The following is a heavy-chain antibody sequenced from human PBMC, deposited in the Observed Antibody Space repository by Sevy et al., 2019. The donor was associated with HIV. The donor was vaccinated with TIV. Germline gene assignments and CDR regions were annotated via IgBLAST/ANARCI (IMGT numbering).Heavy chain of an antibody. CDR3: ARHSFKHGYRPHYFDY. Sequence: SETLSLTCSVSGGSITSKNYFWAWIRQSPGKGLEWIGSIYHSGSTYHSPSLQSRVGISVDTSRGHFSLKLGSVTATDTAVYYCARHSFKHGYRPHYFDYWSQGTLVTVSS. J-gene: IGHJ4*02. V-gene: IGHV4-39*01. CDR2: IYHSGST. D-gene: IGHD5-18*01. CDR1: GGSITSKNYF.